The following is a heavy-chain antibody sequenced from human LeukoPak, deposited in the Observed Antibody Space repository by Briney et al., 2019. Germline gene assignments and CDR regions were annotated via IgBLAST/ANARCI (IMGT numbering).Heavy chain of an antibody. V-gene: IGHV3-21*01. CDR1: GFTFSSYS. CDR2: ISSSSSYI. D-gene: IGHD5-12*01. Sequence: PGGSLRLSCAASGFTFSSYSMNWVRQAPGKGLEWVSSISSSSSYIYYADSVKGRFTISRDNAKNSLYLQMHSLRAEDTAVYYCARDRGWLRLNDYWGQGTLVTVSS. CDR3: ARDRGWLRLNDY. J-gene: IGHJ4*02.